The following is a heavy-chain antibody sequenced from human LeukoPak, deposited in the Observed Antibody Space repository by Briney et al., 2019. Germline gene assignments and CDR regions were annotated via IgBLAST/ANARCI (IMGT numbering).Heavy chain of an antibody. Sequence: ASVKVSCKASGHTFTSYDINWVRQATGQGLEWMGWMNPNSGSTGYAQKFQGRVTMTRNTSISTAYMELSSLRFEDTAVYYCASHPRDSSSYYYYYGMDVWGQGTTVTVSS. CDR2: MNPNSGST. CDR1: GHTFTSYD. V-gene: IGHV1-8*01. D-gene: IGHD6-13*01. CDR3: ASHPRDSSSYYYYYGMDV. J-gene: IGHJ6*02.